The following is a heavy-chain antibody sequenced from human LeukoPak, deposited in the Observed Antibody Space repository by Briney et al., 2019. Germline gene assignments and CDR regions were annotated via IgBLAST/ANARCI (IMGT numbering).Heavy chain of an antibody. J-gene: IGHJ3*02. Sequence: GESLQISCKGSGYSFTSYWIGWVRQMPGKGLEWMGIIYPGDSDTRYSPSFQGQVTISADKSISTAYLQWSSLKASDTAMYYCASYCSSTSCYRDDAFDIWGQGTMVTVSS. CDR3: ASYCSSTSCYRDDAFDI. CDR2: IYPGDSDT. CDR1: GYSFTSYW. D-gene: IGHD2-2*01. V-gene: IGHV5-51*01.